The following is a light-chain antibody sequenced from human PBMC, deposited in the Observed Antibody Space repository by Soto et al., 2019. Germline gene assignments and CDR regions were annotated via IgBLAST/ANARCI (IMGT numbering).Light chain of an antibody. CDR2: ENN. CDR1: SSNIGNNY. Sequence: QSVLTQPPSVSAAPGQKVTISCSGSSSNIGNNYVSWYQQLPGTAPKLLIYENNKRPSGIPDRFSGSKSGTSATLGITGPQTGDEADYYCGTWDSSLSASFGTGTKLTVL. V-gene: IGLV1-51*02. CDR3: GTWDSSLSAS. J-gene: IGLJ1*01.